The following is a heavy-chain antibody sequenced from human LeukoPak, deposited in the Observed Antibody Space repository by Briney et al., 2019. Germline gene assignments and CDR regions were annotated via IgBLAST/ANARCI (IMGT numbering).Heavy chain of an antibody. CDR2: IWYDGSNK. Sequence: GSLRLSCAASGFSFSNHGIHWVRQAPGKGLEWVSLIWYDGSNKYYADSVKGRFTISRDDSKNTVYLQMNSLRAEDTAVYYCAKEWGYSSSWYYSAFDYWGQGTLVTVSS. D-gene: IGHD6-13*01. J-gene: IGHJ4*02. CDR3: AKEWGYSSSWYYSAFDY. V-gene: IGHV3-33*06. CDR1: GFSFSNHG.